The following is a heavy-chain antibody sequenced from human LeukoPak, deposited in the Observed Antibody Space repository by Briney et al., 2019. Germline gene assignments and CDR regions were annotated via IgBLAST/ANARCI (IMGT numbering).Heavy chain of an antibody. CDR1: GFTFSSYG. Sequence: QPGRSLRLSCAASGFTFSSYGMHWVRQAPGKGLEWVAVISYDGSNKYYADSVKGRFTISRDNSKNTLYLQMNSLRAEDTAVYYCAKDRNYYGSGYYYGMDVWGQGTTVTVSS. V-gene: IGHV3-30*18. CDR2: ISYDGSNK. CDR3: AKDRNYYGSGYYYGMDV. D-gene: IGHD3-10*01. J-gene: IGHJ6*02.